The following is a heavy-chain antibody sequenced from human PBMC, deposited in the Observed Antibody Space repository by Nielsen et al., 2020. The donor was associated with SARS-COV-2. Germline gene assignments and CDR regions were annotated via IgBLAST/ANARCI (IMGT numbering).Heavy chain of an antibody. J-gene: IGHJ4*02. V-gene: IGHV3-74*01. CDR3: ARLSNFWSGYNDY. CDR2: INSDGSST. Sequence: GESLKISCAASGFTFSSYWMHWVRQAPGKGLVWVSRINSDGSSTSYADSVKGRFTISRDNSNNTLFLQMDSLTADDTAVYFCARLSNFWSGYNDYWGQGTLVIVSS. CDR1: GFTFSSYW. D-gene: IGHD3-3*01.